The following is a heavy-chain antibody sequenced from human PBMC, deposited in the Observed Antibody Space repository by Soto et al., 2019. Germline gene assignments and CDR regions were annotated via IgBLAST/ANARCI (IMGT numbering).Heavy chain of an antibody. CDR1: GFTFSSYA. Sequence: GSLRLSCAASGFTFSSYAMSWVRQAPGKGLEWVSAISGSGGSTYYADSVKGRFTISRDNSKNTLYLQMNSLRAEDTAVYYCAKAIGEWLVRDWFDPWGQGTLVTVSS. CDR3: AKAIGEWLVRDWFDP. J-gene: IGHJ5*02. CDR2: ISGSGGST. V-gene: IGHV3-23*01. D-gene: IGHD6-19*01.